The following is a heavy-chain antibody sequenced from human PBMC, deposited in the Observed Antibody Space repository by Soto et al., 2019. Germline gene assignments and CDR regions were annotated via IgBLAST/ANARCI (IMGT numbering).Heavy chain of an antibody. CDR2: INHSGST. Sequence: QVQLQQWGAGLLKPSETLSLTCAVYGGSFSGYYWSWIRQPPGKGLEWIGEINHSGSTNYNPSFKSRVTISVDTSKNQFSLKLSSVTAADTAVYYCARARGERRFDYWGQGTLVTVSS. J-gene: IGHJ4*02. CDR1: GGSFSGYY. CDR3: ARARGERRFDY. V-gene: IGHV4-34*01. D-gene: IGHD1-1*01.